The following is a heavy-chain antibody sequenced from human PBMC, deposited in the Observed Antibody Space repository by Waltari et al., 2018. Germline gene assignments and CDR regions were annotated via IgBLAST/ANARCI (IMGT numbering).Heavy chain of an antibody. CDR1: GGSISSGDYY. J-gene: IGHJ4*02. V-gene: IGHV4-30-4*08. CDR3: ARAIVVVPAADEPFDY. D-gene: IGHD2-2*01. Sequence: QVQLQESGPGLVKPSQTLSLTCTVSGGSISSGDYYWSWIRQPPGKGLEWIGYIYYSGSTYYNPSLKSRVTISVDTSKNQFSLKLSSLTAADTAVYYCARAIVVVPAADEPFDYWGQGTLVTVSS. CDR2: IYYSGST.